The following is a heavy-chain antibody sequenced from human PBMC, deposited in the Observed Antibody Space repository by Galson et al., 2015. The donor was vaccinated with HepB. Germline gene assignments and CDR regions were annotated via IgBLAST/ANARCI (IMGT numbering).Heavy chain of an antibody. J-gene: IGHJ3*02. CDR2: IYPGDSDT. CDR1: GSSFTSYW. CDR3: ARVGPYSGSYYGAFDI. Sequence: QSGAEVKKPGESLKISCKDSGSSFTSYWIGWVRQMPGKGLEWMGIIYPGDSDTRYSPSFQGQVTMSADKSISTAYLQWSSLKASDTAIYYCARVGPYSGSYYGAFDIWGQGTMVTVSS. V-gene: IGHV5-51*01. D-gene: IGHD1-26*01.